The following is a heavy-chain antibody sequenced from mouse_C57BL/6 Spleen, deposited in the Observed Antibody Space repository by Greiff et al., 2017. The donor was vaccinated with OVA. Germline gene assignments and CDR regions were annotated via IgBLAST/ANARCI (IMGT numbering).Heavy chain of an antibody. Sequence: VQLQQSGPGLVQPSQSLSITCTVSGFSLTSYGVHWVRQSPGKGLEWLGVIWSGGSTDYNAAFISRLSISKDNSKSQVFFKMNSLQADDTAIYYCARNYYGSSYGNAMDYWGQGTSVTVSS. CDR2: IWSGGST. D-gene: IGHD1-1*01. CDR3: ARNYYGSSYGNAMDY. J-gene: IGHJ4*01. V-gene: IGHV2-2*01. CDR1: GFSLTSYG.